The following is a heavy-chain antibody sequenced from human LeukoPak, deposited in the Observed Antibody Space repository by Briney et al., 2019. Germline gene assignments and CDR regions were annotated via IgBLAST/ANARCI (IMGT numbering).Heavy chain of an antibody. D-gene: IGHD3-10*01. Sequence: ASVKVSCKASGGTFSSYAISWVRQAPGQGLEWMGWINTNTGNPTYAQGFTGRFVFSLDTSVSTAYLQISSLKAEDTAVYYCARDPPPGDYYGSGSSNWGQGTLVTVSS. CDR2: INTNTGNP. V-gene: IGHV7-4-1*02. CDR1: GGTFSSYA. CDR3: ARDPPPGDYYGSGSSN. J-gene: IGHJ4*02.